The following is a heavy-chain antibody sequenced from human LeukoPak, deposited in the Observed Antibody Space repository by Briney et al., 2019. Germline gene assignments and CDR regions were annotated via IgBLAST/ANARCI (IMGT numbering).Heavy chain of an antibody. V-gene: IGHV4-38-2*01. D-gene: IGHD3-3*01. J-gene: IGHJ4*02. CDR2: IYHSGIT. CDR1: GYSISRGYY. CDR3: ARGITIFGVDTIYYFDY. Sequence: KSSETLSLTCAVSGYSISRGYYWGWIRQPPGQGLEWIGNIYHSGITSYNPSLKRRITISVDTSKNQLSLKLTSVTAADTAVYYCARGITIFGVDTIYYFDYWGQGSLVTVSS.